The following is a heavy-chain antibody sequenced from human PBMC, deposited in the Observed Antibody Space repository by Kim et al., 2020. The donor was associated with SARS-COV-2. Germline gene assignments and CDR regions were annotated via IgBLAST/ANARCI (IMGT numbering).Heavy chain of an antibody. Sequence: SETLSLTCAVSGGSITTYPYNWGWMRRPPGQGLEWIGTISYSGTTYYNPSLTSRVTISVDTSKNQFSLKLSSVTAADTSVYYCARHPTGFPNWFDTWGQGTLVTVSS. CDR2: ISYSGTT. V-gene: IGHV4-39*01. D-gene: IGHD4-4*01. J-gene: IGHJ5*02. CDR3: ARHPTGFPNWFDT. CDR1: GGSITTYPYN.